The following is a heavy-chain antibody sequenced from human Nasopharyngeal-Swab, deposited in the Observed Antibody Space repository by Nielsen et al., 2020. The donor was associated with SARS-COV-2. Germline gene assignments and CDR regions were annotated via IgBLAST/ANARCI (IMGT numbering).Heavy chain of an antibody. CDR1: GFNISSYW. J-gene: IGHJ3*02. CDR3: AKKLENILRYFDWLLDAFDI. CDR2: IYIDGSTT. V-gene: IGHV3-74*01. D-gene: IGHD3-9*01. Sequence: GESLKISCAASGFNISSYWMHWVRQAPGKGLVWVSRIYIDGSTTNYADSVRGRFTISRDNAKNTVYMQMNSLRAEDTAVYYCAKKLENILRYFDWLLDAFDIWGQGTMVTVSS.